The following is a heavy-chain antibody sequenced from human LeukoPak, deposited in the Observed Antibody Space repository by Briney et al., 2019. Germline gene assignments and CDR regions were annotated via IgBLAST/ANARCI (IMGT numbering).Heavy chain of an antibody. D-gene: IGHD5-12*01. V-gene: IGHV1-46*01. CDR1: GYTFTNYY. CDR3: AREGEIGYDLSDY. J-gene: IGHJ4*02. Sequence: ASVKVSCKASGYTFTNYYMNWVRQAPGQGLEGMGIINPSGGSISYAQKFQGRVTVTRDTSTSTVYMELSSLRSEDTAMYYCAREGEIGYDLSDYWGQGTLVTVSS. CDR2: INPSGGSI.